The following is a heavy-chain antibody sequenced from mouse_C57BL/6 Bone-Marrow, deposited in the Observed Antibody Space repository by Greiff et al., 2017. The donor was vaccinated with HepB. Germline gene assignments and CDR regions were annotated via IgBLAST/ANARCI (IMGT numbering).Heavy chain of an antibody. J-gene: IGHJ4*01. V-gene: IGHV1-64*01. CDR2: IHPNSGST. CDR1: GYTFTSYW. Sequence: VQLQQPGAELVKPGASVKLSCKASGYTFTSYWMHWVKQRPGQGLEWIGMIHPNSGSTNYNEKFKSKATLTVDKSSSTAYMQLSSLTSEDSAVYYCERYYGYAKDYWGQGTSVTVAS. D-gene: IGHD1-1*01. CDR3: ERYYGYAKDY.